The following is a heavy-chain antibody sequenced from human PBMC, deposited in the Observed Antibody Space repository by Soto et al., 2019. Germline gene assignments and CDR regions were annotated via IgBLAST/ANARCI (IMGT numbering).Heavy chain of an antibody. D-gene: IGHD1-26*01. CDR1: GFTFSSYS. CDR2: ISSSSSTI. Sequence: GSLRLSCAASGFTFSSYSMNWVRQAPGKGLEWVSYISSSSSTIYYADSVKGRFTISRDNAKNSLYLQMNSLRDEDTAVYYCARTRWELRGWYFDYWGRGTQVTVSS. V-gene: IGHV3-48*02. J-gene: IGHJ4*02. CDR3: ARTRWELRGWYFDY.